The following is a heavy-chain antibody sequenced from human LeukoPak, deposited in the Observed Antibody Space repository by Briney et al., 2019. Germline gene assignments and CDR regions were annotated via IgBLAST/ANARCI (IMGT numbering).Heavy chain of an antibody. CDR3: AKAEGATLRTSFDY. J-gene: IGHJ4*02. D-gene: IGHD1-26*01. Sequence: GGSLRLSCAASGFTFDDYAMHWVRQAPGKGLEWVSGISWNSGSIGYADSVKGRFTISRDNAKNSLYLQMNSLRAEDTALYYCAKAEGATLRTSFDYWGQGTLVTVSS. CDR2: ISWNSGSI. CDR1: GFTFDDYA. V-gene: IGHV3-9*01.